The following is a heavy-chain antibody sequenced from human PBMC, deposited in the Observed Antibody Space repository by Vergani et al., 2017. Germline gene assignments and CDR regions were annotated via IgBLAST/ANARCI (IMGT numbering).Heavy chain of an antibody. D-gene: IGHD3-22*01. V-gene: IGHV5-51*01. Sequence: EVQLVQSGAEVKKPGESLKISCQISGYSFTNYWIGWVRQMPGKGLEWKGIIHPADSDTRYSPSFQGQVTISVDKSISTAYLQRSSLRASDSAMYYCARLYGLDSSGSKYFDYWGQGTLVTVSS. CDR2: IHPADSDT. CDR1: GYSFTNYW. J-gene: IGHJ4*02. CDR3: ARLYGLDSSGSKYFDY.